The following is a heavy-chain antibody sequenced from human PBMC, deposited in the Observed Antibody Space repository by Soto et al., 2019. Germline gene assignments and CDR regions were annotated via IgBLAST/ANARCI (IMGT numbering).Heavy chain of an antibody. CDR3: VGGQYYFDY. Sequence: QVQLVESGGGVVQPGRSLRLSCAASGFPFTSYGMHWVREGPDKGLEWVAIISYDGSDKYYADSVKGRFTISRDNSKNTLYLNMNSLRPEDTALYYCVGGQYYFDYRGQGTLVIVSS. V-gene: IGHV3-30*03. CDR1: GFPFTSYG. CDR2: ISYDGSDK. D-gene: IGHD3-10*01. J-gene: IGHJ4*02.